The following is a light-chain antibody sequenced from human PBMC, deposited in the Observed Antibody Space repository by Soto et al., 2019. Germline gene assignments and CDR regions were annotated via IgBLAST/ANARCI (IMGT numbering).Light chain of an antibody. Sequence: EVLMTQSQGTLSVSPGERVTVSCRASQSIGSNLAWYQQKPGQAPRLLIYGASTRVIGVPDRFSGGRSGTEFTLTISSLQSXXXAVYFCQQYNDWPPYTFGQGTKLEIK. CDR3: QQYNDWPPYT. V-gene: IGKV3-15*01. CDR1: QSIGSN. CDR2: GAS. J-gene: IGKJ2*01.